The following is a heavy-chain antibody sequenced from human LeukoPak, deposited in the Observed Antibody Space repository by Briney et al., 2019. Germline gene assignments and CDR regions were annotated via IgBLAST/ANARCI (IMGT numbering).Heavy chain of an antibody. D-gene: IGHD6-13*01. Sequence: PGGSLRLSCAVSGFTFSSYSMNWVRQAPGKGLEWVSSISSSSRYIYYADSVKGRFTISRNNAKNSLYLQMNSLRAEDTAVYYCARTLAAAGSAFDYWGQGTLVTVSS. CDR1: GFTFSSYS. J-gene: IGHJ4*02. CDR3: ARTLAAAGSAFDY. V-gene: IGHV3-21*01. CDR2: ISSSSRYI.